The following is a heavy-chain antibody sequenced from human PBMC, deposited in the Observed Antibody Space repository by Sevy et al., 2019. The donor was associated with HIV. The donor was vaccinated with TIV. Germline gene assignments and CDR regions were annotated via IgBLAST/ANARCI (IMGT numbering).Heavy chain of an antibody. CDR3: ARPIMITFGELDAFDI. CDR2: IGAYNGNT. CDR1: GYTFTSYG. Sequence: ASVKVSCKASGYTFTSYGISWVRQAPGQGLEWMGWIGAYNGNTNYAQKLQGRVTMTTDTSTSTAYMELRSLRSDDTAVYYCARPIMITFGELDAFDIWGQGTMVTVSS. V-gene: IGHV1-18*01. D-gene: IGHD3-16*01. J-gene: IGHJ3*02.